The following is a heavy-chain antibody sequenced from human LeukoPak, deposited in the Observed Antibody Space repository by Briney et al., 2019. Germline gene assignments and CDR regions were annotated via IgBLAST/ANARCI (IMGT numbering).Heavy chain of an antibody. J-gene: IGHJ4*02. Sequence: PSETLSLTCAVSGGSMRNYYWSWIRQPPGKGLEWIGYTYDSGSSSYNPSLRSRVSISIGTSKNQFSLNLSSVTAADTAVYYCARGWASSWYYFDFWAREPWSPSPQ. CDR1: GGSMRNYY. V-gene: IGHV4-59*01. CDR3: ARGWASSWYYFDF. CDR2: TYDSGSS. D-gene: IGHD2-2*01.